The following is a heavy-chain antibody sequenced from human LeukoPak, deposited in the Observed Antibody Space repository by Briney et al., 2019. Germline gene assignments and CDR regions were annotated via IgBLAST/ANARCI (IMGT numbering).Heavy chain of an antibody. Sequence: GGSLRLSCAASGFTLSSYEMNWVRQAAGRGREWVSYISSSGSTIYYADSVKGRFTISRDNAKNSLYLQMNSLRAEDTAVYYCARLLGSGYIDYWGQGTLVTVSS. V-gene: IGHV3-48*03. CDR1: GFTLSSYE. CDR3: ARLLGSGYIDY. J-gene: IGHJ4*02. CDR2: ISSSGSTI. D-gene: IGHD3-22*01.